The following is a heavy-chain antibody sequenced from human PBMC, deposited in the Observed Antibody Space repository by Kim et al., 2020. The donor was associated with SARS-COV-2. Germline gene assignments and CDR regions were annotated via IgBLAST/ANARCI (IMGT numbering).Heavy chain of an antibody. V-gene: IGHV3-23*01. CDR3: AKDQDQYYFDY. Sequence: YYADSVKGRFTISRDNSKNTLYLQMNSLRAEDTAVYYCAKDQDQYYFDYWGQGTLVTVSS. J-gene: IGHJ4*02.